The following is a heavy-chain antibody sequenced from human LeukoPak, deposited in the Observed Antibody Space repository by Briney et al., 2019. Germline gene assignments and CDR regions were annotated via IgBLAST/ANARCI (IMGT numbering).Heavy chain of an antibody. V-gene: IGHV1-69*06. D-gene: IGHD3-3*01. CDR2: IIPIFGTA. Sequence: SVNVSCKASGGTFSSYAISWVRQAPGQGLEWMGGIIPIFGTANYAQKFQGRVTITADKSTSTAYMELSSLRSEDTAVYYCARGVVGDIQEGWFDPWGQGTLVTVSS. J-gene: IGHJ5*02. CDR1: GGTFSSYA. CDR3: ARGVVGDIQEGWFDP.